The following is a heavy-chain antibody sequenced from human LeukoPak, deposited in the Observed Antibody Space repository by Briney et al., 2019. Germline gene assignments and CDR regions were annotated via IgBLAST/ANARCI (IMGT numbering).Heavy chain of an antibody. V-gene: IGHV3-21*01. CDR1: GFTFSSYS. CDR2: ISSSSSYI. D-gene: IGHD1-26*01. Sequence: GGSLRLSCAASGFTFSSYSMDWVRQAPGKGLEWVSSISSSSSYIYYADSVKGRFTISRDNAKNSPYLQMNSLRAEDTAVYYCARAEWELPYFDYWGQGTLVTVSS. CDR3: ARAEWELPYFDY. J-gene: IGHJ4*02.